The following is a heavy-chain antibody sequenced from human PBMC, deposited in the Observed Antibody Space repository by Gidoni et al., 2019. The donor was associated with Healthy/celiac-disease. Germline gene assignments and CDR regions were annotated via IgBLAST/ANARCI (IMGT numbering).Heavy chain of an antibody. CDR3: ARSLLLPGNDAFDI. CDR1: GGSFSGYY. CDR2: INHSGST. J-gene: IGHJ3*02. Sequence: QVQLQQRGAGLLKPSETLSLTCAVYGGSFSGYYWSWIRQPPGKGLEWIGEINHSGSTNYNPSLKSRVTISVDTSKNQFSLKLSSVTAADTAVYYCARSLLLPGNDAFDIWGQGTMVTVSS. V-gene: IGHV4-34*01. D-gene: IGHD1-26*01.